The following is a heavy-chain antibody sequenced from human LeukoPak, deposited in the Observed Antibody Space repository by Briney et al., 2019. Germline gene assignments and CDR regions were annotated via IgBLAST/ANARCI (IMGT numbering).Heavy chain of an antibody. CDR2: ISSSSSYI. D-gene: IGHD3-22*01. V-gene: IGHV3-21*01. CDR3: ARGDNPKYYYDSSGYYYPLDY. Sequence: GGSLRLSCAASGFTFSSYSMNWVRQAPGKGLEWVSSISSSSSYIYYADSVKGRFTISRDNAKNSLYLQMNSLRAEDTAVYYCARGDNPKYYYDSSGYYYPLDYWGQGTLVTVSS. CDR1: GFTFSSYS. J-gene: IGHJ4*02.